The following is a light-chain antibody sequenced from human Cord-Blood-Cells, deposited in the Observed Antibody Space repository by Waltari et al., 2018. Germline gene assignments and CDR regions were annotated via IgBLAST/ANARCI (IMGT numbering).Light chain of an antibody. CDR3: CSYAGSYTVV. V-gene: IGLV2-11*01. CDR1: STDVGGSNY. J-gene: IGLJ2*01. CDR2: DVS. Sequence: QSALTQPRSVSGSPGQSVTISCTGTSTDVGGSNYSSCYTQHPGKAPKLMIYDVSKRPSGVPDRFSGSKSGNTASLTISGLQAEDEADYYCCSYAGSYTVVFGGGTKLTVL.